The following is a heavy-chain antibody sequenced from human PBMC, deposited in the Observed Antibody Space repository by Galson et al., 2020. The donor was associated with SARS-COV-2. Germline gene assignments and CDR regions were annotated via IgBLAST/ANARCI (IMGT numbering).Heavy chain of an antibody. CDR3: ARDPAPLHGDKYYYGMDV. CDR2: IYYNGST. Sequence: SETLSLTCTVSGGSISSYYWSWIRQRPGKGLEWIGYIYYNGSTNYNPSPNSRVTISVDTSKNQYSLKLSSVTAADTAVYYCARDPAPLHGDKYYYGMDVWGRGTTVTVSS. D-gene: IGHD2-21*01. J-gene: IGHJ6*02. CDR1: GGSISSYY. V-gene: IGHV4-59*01.